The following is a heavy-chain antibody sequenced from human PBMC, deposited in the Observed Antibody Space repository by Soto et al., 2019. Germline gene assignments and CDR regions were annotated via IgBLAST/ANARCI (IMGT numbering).Heavy chain of an antibody. J-gene: IGHJ5*02. D-gene: IGHD2-15*01. CDR2: ISYDGSNK. V-gene: IGHV3-30-3*01. CDR3: ARVTSGPEVA. Sequence: GGSLRLSCAASGFTFSSYAMHWVRQAPGKGLEWVAVISYDGSNKYYADSVKGRFTISRDNSKNTLYLQMNSLRAEDTAVYYCARVTSGPEVAWGQGTLVTVSS. CDR1: GFTFSSYA.